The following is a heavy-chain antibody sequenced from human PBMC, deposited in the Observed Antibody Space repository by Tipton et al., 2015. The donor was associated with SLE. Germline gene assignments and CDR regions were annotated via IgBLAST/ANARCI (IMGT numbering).Heavy chain of an antibody. V-gene: IGHV1-2*02. CDR2: INPNTGGT. Sequence: QVQLVQSGAEVKKPGASVKVSCKASGYTFTSYYMHWVRQAPGQGLEWMGWINPNTGGTNYAQKFQVRVTMTRDKSISTAYMELSRLRSDDTAVYYCARDQFQGDPFDYWGQGTLVTVSS. J-gene: IGHJ4*02. D-gene: IGHD3-10*01. CDR1: GYTFTSYY. CDR3: ARDQFQGDPFDY.